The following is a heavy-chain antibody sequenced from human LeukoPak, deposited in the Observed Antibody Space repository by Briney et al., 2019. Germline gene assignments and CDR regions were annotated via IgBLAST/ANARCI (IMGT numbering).Heavy chain of an antibody. J-gene: IGHJ4*02. D-gene: IGHD3-16*01. CDR2: ISAYNGNT. CDR3: ARVRDYGGIGEDY. Sequence: GASVKVSCKASGHTFTSYGISWVRQAPGQGLECMGWISAYNGNTNYAQRFQGRVTMTTDTSTSTAYMELRSLRSDDTAVYYCARVRDYGGIGEDYWGQGTLVTVSS. CDR1: GHTFTSYG. V-gene: IGHV1-18*01.